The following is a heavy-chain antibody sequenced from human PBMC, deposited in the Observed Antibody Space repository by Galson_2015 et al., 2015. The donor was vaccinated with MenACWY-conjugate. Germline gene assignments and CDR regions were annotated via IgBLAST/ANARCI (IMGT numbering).Heavy chain of an antibody. CDR1: GYTFTSYA. CDR2: INAGNGNT. J-gene: IGHJ4*02. V-gene: IGHV1-3*01. CDR3: ARSYYDSIAEFDY. D-gene: IGHD3-22*01. Sequence: SVKVSCKASGYTFTSYAMHWVRQAPGQRLEWMGWINAGNGNTKYSQKFQGRVTITRDTSASTAYMELSSLRSEDTAVYYCARSYYDSIAEFDYWGQGTLVTVSS.